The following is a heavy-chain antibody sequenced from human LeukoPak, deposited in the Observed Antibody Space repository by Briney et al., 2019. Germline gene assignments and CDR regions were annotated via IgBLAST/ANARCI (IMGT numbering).Heavy chain of an antibody. V-gene: IGHV4-61*02. J-gene: IGHJ4*02. CDR1: GGSISSGSYY. Sequence: PSETLSLTCTVSGGSISSGSYYWSWIRQPAGKGLEWIGRIYTSGSTNYNPSLKSRVTISVDTSKNQFSLKLSSVTAADTAVYYCARHVKSGSSGGNFDYWGQGTLVTVSS. D-gene: IGHD1-26*01. CDR2: IYTSGST. CDR3: ARHVKSGSSGGNFDY.